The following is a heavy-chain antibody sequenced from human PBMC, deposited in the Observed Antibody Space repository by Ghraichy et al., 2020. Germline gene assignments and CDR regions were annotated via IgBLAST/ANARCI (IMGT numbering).Heavy chain of an antibody. J-gene: IGHJ4*02. Sequence: GGSLRLSCAASGFPFNNYWMTWVRQAPGKGLDWVASTSDDGSRKYYVDSVEGRFTISRDNAKNSVYLQVNSLRAEDTAVYYCAREGRCTTGSCYPDYLGKGTLVVVAS. CDR3: AREGRCTTGSCYPDY. V-gene: IGHV3-7*01. CDR1: GFPFNNYW. CDR2: TSDDGSRK. D-gene: IGHD1-1*01.